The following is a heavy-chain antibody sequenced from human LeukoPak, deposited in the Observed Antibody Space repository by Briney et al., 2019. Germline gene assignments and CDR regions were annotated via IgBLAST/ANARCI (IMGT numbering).Heavy chain of an antibody. CDR3: ARDWGRMGWFDP. Sequence: SETLSLTCTVSDGSINGYYWSWIRQPPGKGLDWIGYIYYSGSTNYNPSLKSRVTISVDTSKNQFSLKLSSVTAADTAVYYCARDWGRMGWFDPWGQGTLVTVSS. CDR1: DGSINGYY. CDR2: IYYSGST. D-gene: IGHD3-16*01. V-gene: IGHV4-59*01. J-gene: IGHJ5*02.